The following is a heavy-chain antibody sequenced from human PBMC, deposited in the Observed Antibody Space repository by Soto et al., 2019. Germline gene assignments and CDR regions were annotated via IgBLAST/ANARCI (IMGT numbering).Heavy chain of an antibody. D-gene: IGHD3-22*01. J-gene: IGHJ4*02. CDR1: GGSISSGGYY. V-gene: IGHV4-31*03. CDR2: IYYSGST. Sequence: SETLSLTCTVSGGSISSGGYYWSWIRQHPGKGLEWIGYIYYSGSTYYNPSLKSRVTISVDTSKNQFSLKLSSVTAADTAVYYCARSVYYYDSSGYSTSDNYFDYWGQGTLVTVSS. CDR3: ARSVYYYDSSGYSTSDNYFDY.